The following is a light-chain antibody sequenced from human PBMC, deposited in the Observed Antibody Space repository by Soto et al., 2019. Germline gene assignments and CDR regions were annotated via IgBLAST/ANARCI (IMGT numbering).Light chain of an antibody. CDR1: SSNIGSNY. J-gene: IGLJ1*01. Sequence: QSVLTQPPSASGTPGQRVTISCSGSSSNIGSNYVYWYQQLPGTSPKLLIYSNNQRPSGVPDRFSASKSGTSASLAISGLRSEDEADYYCAACDASLRGPVFATGTKRTVL. CDR3: AACDASLRGPV. CDR2: SNN. V-gene: IGLV1-47*02.